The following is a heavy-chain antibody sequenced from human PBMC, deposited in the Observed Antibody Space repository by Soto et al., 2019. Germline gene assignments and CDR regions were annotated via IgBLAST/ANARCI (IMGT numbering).Heavy chain of an antibody. CDR3: ARGYYDMLTDYYKDYYYGMDV. J-gene: IGHJ6*02. CDR1: GYSFTSYW. V-gene: IGHV5-10-1*01. Sequence: GESLKVSCKGSGYSFTSYWISWVRQMPGKGLEWMGRIGPSDSYTNYSPSFQGHVTISADKSISTAYLQWSSLKASDTAMYYCARGYYDMLTDYYKDYYYGMDVWGQGTTVTVSS. CDR2: IGPSDSYT. D-gene: IGHD3-9*01.